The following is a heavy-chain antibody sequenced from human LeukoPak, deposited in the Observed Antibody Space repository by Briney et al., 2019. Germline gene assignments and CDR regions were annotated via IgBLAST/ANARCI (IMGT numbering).Heavy chain of an antibody. V-gene: IGHV1-8*01. CDR1: GYTFTSYD. D-gene: IGHD3-9*01. CDR3: ARGSRPVYNLLTGKRYFDY. CDR2: MNPNSGNT. J-gene: IGHJ4*02. Sequence: WASVKVSCKASGYTFTSYDINWVRQATGQGREWMGWMNPNSGNTGYAQKFRGRLTMTRDMSTSTVYMELSSLRSEDTAVYYCARGSRPVYNLLTGKRYFDYWGQGTLLTVSS.